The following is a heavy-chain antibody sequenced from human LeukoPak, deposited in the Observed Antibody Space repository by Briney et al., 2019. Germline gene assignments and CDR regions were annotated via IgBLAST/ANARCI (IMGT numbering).Heavy chain of an antibody. Sequence: SETLSLTCTVSGGSISSSSYYWGWIRQPPGKGLEWIGSIYYSGSTYYNPSLKSRVTILVDTSKNQFFLKLSSLTAADTAVFFCARDWGVGGRPGYMDGWGKGTTVTGSS. CDR3: ARDWGVGGRPGYMDG. V-gene: IGHV4-39*07. D-gene: IGHD3-10*01. CDR1: GGSISSSSYY. J-gene: IGHJ6*03. CDR2: IYYSGST.